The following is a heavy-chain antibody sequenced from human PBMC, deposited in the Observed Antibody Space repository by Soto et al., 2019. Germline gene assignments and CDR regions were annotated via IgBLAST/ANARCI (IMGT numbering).Heavy chain of an antibody. V-gene: IGHV3-33*01. Sequence: QVQLVESGGGVVQPGRSLRLSCAASGFTFSSYGMHWVRQAPGKGLEWVAVIWYDGSNKYYADSVKGRFTISRENSKNMLYLQMNGLRAEDTAVYYCAREISLAGGYVLPYFAYWGQGTLVTVS. CDR3: AREISLAGGYVLPYFAY. CDR1: GFTFSSYG. J-gene: IGHJ4*02. D-gene: IGHD5-12*01. CDR2: IWYDGSNK.